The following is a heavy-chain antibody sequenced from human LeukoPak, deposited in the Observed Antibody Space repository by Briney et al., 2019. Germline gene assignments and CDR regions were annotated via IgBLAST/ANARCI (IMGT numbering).Heavy chain of an antibody. CDR3: ARIVGATQKGY. J-gene: IGHJ4*02. Sequence: RASVEVSCKASGGTFSSYAISWVRQAPGQGLEWMGGIIPIFGTANYAQKFQGRVTITADESTSTAYMELSSLRSEDTAVYYCARIVGATQKGYWGQGTLVTVSS. D-gene: IGHD1-26*01. CDR1: GGTFSSYA. CDR2: IIPIFGTA. V-gene: IGHV1-69*13.